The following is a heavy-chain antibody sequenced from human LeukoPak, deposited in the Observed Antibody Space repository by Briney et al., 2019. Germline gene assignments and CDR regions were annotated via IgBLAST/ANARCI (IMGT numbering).Heavy chain of an antibody. CDR1: GYNFTTHW. J-gene: IGHJ3*02. D-gene: IGHD2/OR15-2a*01. Sequence: GESLKISCKGFGYNFTTHWIGWVRQMPGKGLEWMGIIYVGDSDTRYSPSFQGQVTISADRSISTAYLQWSSLKASDTAIYYCARHPATLGAFDIWGQGTMVTVSS. CDR3: ARHPATLGAFDI. CDR2: IYVGDSDT. V-gene: IGHV5-51*01.